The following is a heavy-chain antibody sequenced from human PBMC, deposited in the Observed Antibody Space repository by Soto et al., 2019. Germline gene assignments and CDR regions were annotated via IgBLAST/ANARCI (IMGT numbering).Heavy chain of an antibody. D-gene: IGHD3-10*01. CDR2: ISAYNGNT. J-gene: IGHJ6*02. CDR3: ARGITMVRGAYYYYYGMDV. Sequence: ASVKVSCKAYGYTFTSYGISWVRQAPGQGLEWMGWISAYNGNTNYAQKLQGRVTMTTDTSTSTAYMELRSLRSDDTAVYYCARGITMVRGAYYYYYGMDVWAQGTTVTVSS. CDR1: GYTFTSYG. V-gene: IGHV1-18*01.